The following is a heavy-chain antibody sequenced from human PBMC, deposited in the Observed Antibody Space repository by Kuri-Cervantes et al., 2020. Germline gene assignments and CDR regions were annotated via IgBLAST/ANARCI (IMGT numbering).Heavy chain of an antibody. CDR2: IYSSGST. Sequence: GESLKISCAASGFTVSSNYMSWVRQAPGKGLEWVSVIYSSGSTYYADSVKGRFTISRDNSKNTLYLQMNSLRAEDTAVYYCARDGVAVAGTPLYYYYGMDVWGQGTTVTVSS. J-gene: IGHJ6*02. CDR3: ARDGVAVAGTPLYYYYGMDV. CDR1: GFTVSSNY. D-gene: IGHD6-19*01. V-gene: IGHV3-66*01.